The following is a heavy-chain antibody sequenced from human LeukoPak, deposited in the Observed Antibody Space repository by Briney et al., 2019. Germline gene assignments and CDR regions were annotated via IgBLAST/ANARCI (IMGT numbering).Heavy chain of an antibody. CDR2: ISSSSSYI. J-gene: IGHJ6*03. CDR1: GFTFSSYS. V-gene: IGHV3-21*01. CDR3: ARGYFVDFWSGYEEGINMDV. D-gene: IGHD3-3*01. Sequence: PGGSLRLSCAASGFTFSSYSMNWVRQAPGKGLEWVSSISSSSSYIYYADSVKGRFTISRDNAKNSLYLQMNSLRAEDTAVYYCARGYFVDFWSGYEEGINMDVWGKGTTVTVSS.